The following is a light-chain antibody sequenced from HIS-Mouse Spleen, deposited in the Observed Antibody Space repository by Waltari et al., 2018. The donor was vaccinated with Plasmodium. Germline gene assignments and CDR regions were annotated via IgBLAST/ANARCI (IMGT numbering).Light chain of an antibody. CDR3: CSYAGSSTNWV. V-gene: IGLV2-23*01. CDR2: EGS. Sequence: QSALTQPASVSGSPGQSIPISCTGTSSDVGRYTLVSWYQQHPGKSPKLMIYEGSKRPSGVSNRFSGSKSGNTASLTISGLQAEDEADYYCCSYAGSSTNWVFGGGTKLTVL. J-gene: IGLJ3*02. CDR1: SSDVGRYTL.